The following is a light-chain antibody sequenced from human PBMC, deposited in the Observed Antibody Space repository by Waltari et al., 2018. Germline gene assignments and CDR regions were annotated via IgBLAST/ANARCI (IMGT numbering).Light chain of an antibody. CDR2: RKH. Sequence: QSVLTQPPSASGTPGQRVTISCSGSSSTPGRHYVYWYTQLPGTAPKPHIYRKHQRPSGVPDRFPGSKSGTSASLAISGLRSEDEADYYCAAWDDSLSGSFWVFGGGTKLTVL. J-gene: IGLJ3*02. CDR3: AAWDDSLSGSFWV. CDR1: SSTPGRHY. V-gene: IGLV1-47*01.